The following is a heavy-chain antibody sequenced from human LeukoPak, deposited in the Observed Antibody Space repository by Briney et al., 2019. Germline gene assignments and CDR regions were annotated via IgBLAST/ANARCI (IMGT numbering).Heavy chain of an antibody. CDR1: GGSFSGYY. CDR2: INHSGST. CDR3: ARHCSSTSCYTFGAFDI. V-gene: IGHV4-34*01. Sequence: SETLSLTCAVYGGSFSGYYWSWIRQPPGKGLEWIGEINHSGSTYYNPSLKSRVTISVDTSKNQFSLKLSSVTAADTAVYYCARHCSSTSCYTFGAFDIWGQGTMVTVSS. D-gene: IGHD2-2*02. J-gene: IGHJ3*02.